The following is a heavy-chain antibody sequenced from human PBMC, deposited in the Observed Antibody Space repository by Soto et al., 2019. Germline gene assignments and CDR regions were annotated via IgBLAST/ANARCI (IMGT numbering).Heavy chain of an antibody. D-gene: IGHD2-15*01. CDR3: ARVGSGELGVVVAAWEWYFDL. J-gene: IGHJ2*01. Sequence: QVQLVQSGAEVKKPGSSVKVSCKSSGGTFSSYAISWVRQAPGQGLEWMGGIIPIFGTANYAQKFQGRVTITADESTSTAYMELSRLRSEDTAVYYCARVGSGELGVVVAAWEWYFDLWGRGTLVTVSS. CDR2: IIPIFGTA. V-gene: IGHV1-69*01. CDR1: GGTFSSYA.